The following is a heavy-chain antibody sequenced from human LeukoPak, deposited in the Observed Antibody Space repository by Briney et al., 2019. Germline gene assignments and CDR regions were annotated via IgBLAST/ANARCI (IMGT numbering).Heavy chain of an antibody. CDR2: VNLQGST. Sequence: SGTLSLTCGVSGGSITSTNYWTWVRQPPGKGLEWIGEVNLQGSTNYNPSLMGRVAISVDMSENHISLQLTSVTAADTAVYYCARDLDTTMPYEPYWYFDIWGRGTLVTVSS. J-gene: IGHJ2*01. CDR1: GGSITSTNY. V-gene: IGHV4-4*02. CDR3: ARDLDTTMPYEPYWYFDI. D-gene: IGHD5-18*01.